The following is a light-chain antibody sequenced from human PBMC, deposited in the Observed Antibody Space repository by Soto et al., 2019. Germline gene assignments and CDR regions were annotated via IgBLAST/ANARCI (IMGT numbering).Light chain of an antibody. CDR3: HQYFNWPPYT. Sequence: EIVLTQSPGTLSLSPGERATLSCRASQSLSSSYLAWYQQKPGQAPRLLIYGTSIRATGIPARFSGSGSGTDFTLTISSLQSEDFAVYYCHQYFNWPPYTFGQGTKVDI. V-gene: IGKV3-20*01. CDR2: GTS. CDR1: QSLSSSY. J-gene: IGKJ1*01.